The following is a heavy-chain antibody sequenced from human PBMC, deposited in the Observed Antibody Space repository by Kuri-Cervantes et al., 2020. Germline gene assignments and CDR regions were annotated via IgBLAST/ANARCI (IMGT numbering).Heavy chain of an antibody. J-gene: IGHJ6*03. CDR1: GFTFDDYA. D-gene: IGHD2-8*01. CDR2: ISWNSGSI. Sequence: GGSLRLSCAVSGFTFDDYAMHGVRQAPGKGLEWVSGISWNSGSIGYADSVKGRFTISRDNAKNSLYLQMNSLRAEDTALYYCAKGDNAVYYYYMDVWGKGTTVTVSS. CDR3: AKGDNAVYYYYMDV. V-gene: IGHV3-9*01.